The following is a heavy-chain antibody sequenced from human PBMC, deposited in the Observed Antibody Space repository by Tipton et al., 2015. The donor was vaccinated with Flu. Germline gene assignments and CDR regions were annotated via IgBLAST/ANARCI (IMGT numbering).Heavy chain of an antibody. CDR2: INHSGST. V-gene: IGHV4-34*01. Sequence: TLSLTCAVYGGSFSGYYWSWIRQPPGKGLEWIGEINHSGSTNYNPSLKSRVTISVDTSKNQFSLKLSSVTAADTAVYYCARGERITMVRGVIIGGSYYYMDVWGKGTTVTVSS. CDR1: GGSFSGYY. D-gene: IGHD3-10*01. CDR3: ARGERITMVRGVIIGGSYYYMDV. J-gene: IGHJ6*03.